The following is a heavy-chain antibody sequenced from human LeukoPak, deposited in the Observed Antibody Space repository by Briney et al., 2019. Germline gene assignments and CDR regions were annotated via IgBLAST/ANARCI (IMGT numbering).Heavy chain of an antibody. J-gene: IGHJ6*03. CDR2: IYTSGST. D-gene: IGHD3-22*01. Sequence: SETLSLTCTVSGGSISSYYWSWIRQPAGKGLEWIGRIYTSGSTNYNPSLKSRVTMSVDTSKNQFSLKLSSVTAADTAVYYCAREDYYDSSGYSRASYYYYYMDVWGKGTTVTISS. CDR3: AREDYYDSSGYSRASYYYYYMDV. V-gene: IGHV4-4*07. CDR1: GGSISSYY.